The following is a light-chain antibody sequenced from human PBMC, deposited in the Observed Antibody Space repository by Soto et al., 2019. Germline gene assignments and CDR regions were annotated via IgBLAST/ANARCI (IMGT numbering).Light chain of an antibody. CDR2: GAS. Sequence: EIVLTQSPGTLSLSPGERATLSCRAIQSVSSSYLAWYQQKPGQAPRILIYGASSRATGIPDRFSGSGSGTDCTITISRLESEDFAVYYCQQYGSFFGPGTKVDIK. V-gene: IGKV3-20*01. CDR1: QSVSSSY. J-gene: IGKJ3*01. CDR3: QQYGSF.